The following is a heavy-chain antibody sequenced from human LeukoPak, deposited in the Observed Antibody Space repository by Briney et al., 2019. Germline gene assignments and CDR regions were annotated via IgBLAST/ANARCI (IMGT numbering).Heavy chain of an antibody. CDR1: GFTFSSYA. Sequence: HPGGSLRLSCAASGFTFSSYAMSWVRQAPGKGLEWVSAISGSGGSTYYADSVKGRFTISRDNSKNTLYLQMNSLRAEDTAVYYCAKDPRNIEQQLDDAFDIWGQGTMVTVSS. CDR3: AKDPRNIEQQLDDAFDI. D-gene: IGHD6-13*01. V-gene: IGHV3-23*01. CDR2: ISGSGGST. J-gene: IGHJ3*02.